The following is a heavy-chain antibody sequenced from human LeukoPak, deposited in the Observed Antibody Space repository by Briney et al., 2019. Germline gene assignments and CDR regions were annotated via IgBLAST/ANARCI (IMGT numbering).Heavy chain of an antibody. CDR3: ARSRGVKDY. V-gene: IGHV4-34*01. J-gene: IGHJ4*02. Sequence: SETLSLTCADYGGSFSGYYWSWIRQPPGKGLEWIGEINHSGSTNYNPSLKSRVTISVDTPKSQFSLKLSSVTAADTAVYYCARSRGVKDYWGQGTLVTVSS. CDR2: INHSGST. D-gene: IGHD3-10*01. CDR1: GGSFSGYY.